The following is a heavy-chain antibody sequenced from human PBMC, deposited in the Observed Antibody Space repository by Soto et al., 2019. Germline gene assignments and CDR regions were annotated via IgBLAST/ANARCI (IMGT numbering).Heavy chain of an antibody. D-gene: IGHD3-9*01. J-gene: IGHJ4*02. CDR1: GGTFSSYT. CDR3: ARENYDILTGYYDFDY. Sequence: GASVKVSCKASGGTFSSYTISWVRQAPGQGLEWMGRIIPILGIANYAQKFQGRVTLTADKSTITAYMELSCLRSEDTAVFYCARENYDILTGYYDFDYWGQGTLVTVSS. CDR2: IIPILGIA. V-gene: IGHV1-69*04.